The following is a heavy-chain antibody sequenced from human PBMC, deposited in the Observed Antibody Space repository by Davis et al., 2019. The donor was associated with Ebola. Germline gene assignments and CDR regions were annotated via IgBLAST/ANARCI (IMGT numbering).Heavy chain of an antibody. CDR1: GFTFSSYS. D-gene: IGHD6-6*01. V-gene: IGHV3-21*01. Sequence: GESLKISCAASGFTFSSYSMNWVRQAPGKGLEWVSSISSSSSYIYYADSVKGRFTISRDNSKNTLYLQMNSLRAEDTAVYYCARVRPYSSSSDYFDYWGQGTLVTVSS. J-gene: IGHJ4*02. CDR3: ARVRPYSSSSDYFDY. CDR2: ISSSSSYI.